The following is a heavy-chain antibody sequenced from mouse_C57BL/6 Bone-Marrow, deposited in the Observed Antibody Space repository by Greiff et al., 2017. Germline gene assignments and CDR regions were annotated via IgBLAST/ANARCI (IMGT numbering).Heavy chain of an antibody. D-gene: IGHD2-5*01. CDR3: TTYYSNYWYVDV. Sequence: EVQVVESGAELVRPGASVKLSCTASGFNIKDDYMHWVKQRPEQGLEWIGWIDPENGDTEYASKFQGKATIPADTSSNTAYLQLSSLTSEDTAVYYCTTYYSNYWYVDVWGTGTTVTVSS. J-gene: IGHJ1*03. CDR1: GFNIKDDY. V-gene: IGHV14-4*01. CDR2: IDPENGDT.